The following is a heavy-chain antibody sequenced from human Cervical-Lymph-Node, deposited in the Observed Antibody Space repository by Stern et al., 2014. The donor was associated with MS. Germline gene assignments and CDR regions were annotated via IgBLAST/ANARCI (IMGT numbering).Heavy chain of an antibody. CDR2: IWYDGSET. CDR1: GFTFINYG. V-gene: IGHV3-33*01. Sequence: VQLVESGGGVVQPGRSLRLSCAPSGFTFINYGMHWVPRAPGKGLEWVALIWYDGSETYYADSVRGRFIISRDNSKNVLFLQMNSLRAEDTAVYYCAIRRSLLGPYVMDVWGQGTTVIVSS. J-gene: IGHJ6*02. CDR3: AIRRSLLGPYVMDV. D-gene: IGHD3-16*01.